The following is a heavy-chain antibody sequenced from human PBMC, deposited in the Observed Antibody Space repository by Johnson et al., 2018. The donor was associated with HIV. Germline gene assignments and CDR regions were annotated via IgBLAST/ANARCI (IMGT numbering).Heavy chain of an antibody. CDR3: AKDLHDYGDLDAFDI. D-gene: IGHD4-17*01. CDR2: ISWNSGSI. J-gene: IGHJ3*02. V-gene: IGHV3-9*01. Sequence: QLVESGGGLVQPGGSLRLSCAASGFTFDDYAMHWVRQAPGKGLEWVSGISWNSGSIGYADSVKGRFTISRDNAKKSLYLHMNSLRAEDTALYYCAKDLHDYGDLDAFDIWGQWTMVTVSS. CDR1: GFTFDDYA.